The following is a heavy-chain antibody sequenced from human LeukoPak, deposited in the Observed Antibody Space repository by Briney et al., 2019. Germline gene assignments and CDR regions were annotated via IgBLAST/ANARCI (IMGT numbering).Heavy chain of an antibody. CDR3: ARAIAVAGPYYFDY. CDR2: ISGGGDST. J-gene: IGHJ4*02. Sequence: GGSLRLSCVVSGFTFSNYAMNWVRQVPGKGLEWVSAISGGGDSTYYADSVKGRFTISRDNSKNTLYLQMNSLRAEDTAVYYCARAIAVAGPYYFDYWGQGTLVTVSS. V-gene: IGHV3-23*01. CDR1: GFTFSNYA. D-gene: IGHD6-19*01.